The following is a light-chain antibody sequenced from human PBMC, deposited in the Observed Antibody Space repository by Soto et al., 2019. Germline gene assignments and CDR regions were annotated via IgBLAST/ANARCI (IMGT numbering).Light chain of an antibody. J-gene: IGKJ1*01. CDR1: QSVLYSANNKNC. Sequence: DIVMTQSPDSLAVSLGERATINCKSSQSVLYSANNKNCLAWYQQKPGQPPKLLLYWASTRESGVPDRFSGRGSGTDFTLTISSLQAEDVAVYYCQRYYSTPRTFGQGTKVEIK. V-gene: IGKV4-1*01. CDR2: WAS. CDR3: QRYYSTPRT.